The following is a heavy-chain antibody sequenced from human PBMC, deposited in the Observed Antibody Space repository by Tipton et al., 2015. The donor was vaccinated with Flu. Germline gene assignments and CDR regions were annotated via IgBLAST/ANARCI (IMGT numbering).Heavy chain of an antibody. D-gene: IGHD2-2*02. J-gene: IGHJ4*02. CDR3: ASEYCSSTSCYRELDY. Sequence: SLRLSYAASGFTFSSYAMHWVRQAPGKGLEWVAVISYDGSNKYYADSVKGRFTISRDNSKNTLYLQMNSLRAEDTAVYYCASEYCSSTSCYRELDYWGQGTLVTVSS. CDR2: ISYDGSNK. CDR1: GFTFSSYA. V-gene: IGHV3-30*04.